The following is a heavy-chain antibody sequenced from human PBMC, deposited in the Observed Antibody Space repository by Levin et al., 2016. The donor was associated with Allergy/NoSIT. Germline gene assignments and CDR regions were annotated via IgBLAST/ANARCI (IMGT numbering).Heavy chain of an antibody. CDR2: TYYRSKWYN. J-gene: IGHJ3*02. Sequence: SQTLSLTCAISGDSVSSNSAAWNWIRQSPSRGLEWLGRTYYRSKWYNDYAVSVKSRITINPDTSKNQFSLQLNSVTPEDTAVYYCARGIGPAAGIYDAFDIWGQGTMVTVSS. CDR3: ARGIGPAAGIYDAFDI. D-gene: IGHD6-13*01. CDR1: GDSVSSNSAA. V-gene: IGHV6-1*01.